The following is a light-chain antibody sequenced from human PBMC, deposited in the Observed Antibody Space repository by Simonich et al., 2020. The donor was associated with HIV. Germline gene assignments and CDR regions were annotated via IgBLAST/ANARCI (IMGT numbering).Light chain of an antibody. J-gene: IGKJ1*01. V-gene: IGKV1-33*01. CDR3: QQYDNLPWT. CDR2: GAS. CDR1: QDITNY. Sequence: DIQMTQSPSSLPASVGDRVTIPCQASQDITNYLNWYQQKPGKAPKLLFYGASILETGVPSRFNGTGCGTDFTFTINSLQPEDIATYYCQQYDNLPWTFGRGTKVEIK.